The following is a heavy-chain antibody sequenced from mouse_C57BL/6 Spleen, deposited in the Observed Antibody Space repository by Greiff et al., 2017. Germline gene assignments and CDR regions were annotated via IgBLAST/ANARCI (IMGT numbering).Heavy chain of an antibody. V-gene: IGHV14-2*01. J-gene: IGHJ3*01. CDR2: IDPEDGET. Sequence: EVQLQQSGAELVKPGASVKLSCTASGFNIKDYYMHWVKQRTEQGLEWIGRIDPEDGETKYAAKFQGKATITADTSSNTAYLQLSSLTSEDTAVYYCARDSSVPAWFAYWGQGTLVTVSA. CDR3: ARDSSVPAWFAY. CDR1: GFNIKDYY. D-gene: IGHD3-2*02.